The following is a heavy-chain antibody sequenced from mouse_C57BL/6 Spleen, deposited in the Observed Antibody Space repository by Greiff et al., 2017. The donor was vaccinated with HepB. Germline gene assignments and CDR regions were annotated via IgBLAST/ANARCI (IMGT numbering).Heavy chain of an antibody. J-gene: IGHJ3*01. V-gene: IGHV3-6*01. CDR1: GYSITSGYY. CDR2: ISYDGSN. Sequence: VQLKESGPGLVKPSQSLSLTCSVTGYSITSGYYWNWIRQFPGNKPEWMGYISYDGSNNYNPSLKNRISITRDTSKNQFFLKLNSVTTEDTATYYCARIYYYGSSPEFAYWGQGTLVTVSA. D-gene: IGHD1-1*01. CDR3: ARIYYYGSSPEFAY.